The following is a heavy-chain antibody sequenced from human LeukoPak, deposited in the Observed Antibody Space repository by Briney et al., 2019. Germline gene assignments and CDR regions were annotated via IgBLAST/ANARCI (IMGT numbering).Heavy chain of an antibody. V-gene: IGHV1-18*01. CDR2: ISAYNGNT. J-gene: IGHJ6*02. CDR1: GYTFTSYD. D-gene: IGHD6-25*01. Sequence: ASVKVSCKASGYTFTSYDITWVRQAPGQGLEWMGWISAYNGNTNYAQKLQGRVTMTTDTSTNTAYMEERSLRSDDTAVYYRARDERHSPDVWGQGTTVTVSS. CDR3: ARDERHSPDV.